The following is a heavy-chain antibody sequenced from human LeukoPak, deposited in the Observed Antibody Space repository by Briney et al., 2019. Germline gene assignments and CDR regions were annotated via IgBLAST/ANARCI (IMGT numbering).Heavy chain of an antibody. CDR1: FHRYY. J-gene: IGHJ6*02. D-gene: IGHD3-10*01. Sequence: SETLSLTCGVYFHRYYWSWIRQPPGKGLEWIGELNHGGSTKYNPSLKSRVTISVDTSKTQLSLKLSSVTATDTAVYYCARGRQGTRYGSGSLPPYYYGMDVWGQGTTVTVSS. V-gene: IGHV4-34*01. CDR3: ARGRQGTRYGSGSLPPYYYGMDV. CDR2: LNHGGST.